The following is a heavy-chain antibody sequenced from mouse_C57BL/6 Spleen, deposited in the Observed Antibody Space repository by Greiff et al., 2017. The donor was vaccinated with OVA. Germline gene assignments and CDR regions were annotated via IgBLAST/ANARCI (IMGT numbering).Heavy chain of an antibody. CDR3: ARGGYDGFAY. CDR1: GFTFSSYA. V-gene: IGHV5-4*01. CDR2: ISDGGSYT. Sequence: EVQRVESGGGLVKPGGSLKLSCAASGFTFSSYAMSWVRQTPEKRLEWVATISDGGSYTYYPDNVKGRFTISRDNAKNNLYLQMSHLKSEDTAMYYCARGGYDGFAYWGQGTLVTVSA. J-gene: IGHJ3*01. D-gene: IGHD2-2*01.